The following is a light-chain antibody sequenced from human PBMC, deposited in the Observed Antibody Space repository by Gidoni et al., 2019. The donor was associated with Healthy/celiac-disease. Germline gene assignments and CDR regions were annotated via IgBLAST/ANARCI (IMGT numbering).Light chain of an antibody. CDR3: QKYNSAPLT. CDR1: QGISNY. Sequence: DIQMTQSPSTLSASVGDSVNITCRASQGISNYLAWYQQKPGKVPKLLIYAASTWQSGVPSRFSGSGSGTDFTLTISSLQPEDVATYYCQKYNSAPLTFGQXTKVEIK. V-gene: IGKV1-27*01. J-gene: IGKJ1*01. CDR2: AAS.